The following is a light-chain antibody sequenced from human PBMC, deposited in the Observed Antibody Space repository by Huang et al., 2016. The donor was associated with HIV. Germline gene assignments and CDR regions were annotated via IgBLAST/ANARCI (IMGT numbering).Light chain of an antibody. Sequence: EIVLTQSPGTLSLSPGERATLSCRASQSVSNNYLAWYQQKPGQAPRLLIDGASSRATGIPNRFSGSWSGTDFTLTISRLEPEDFAVFYCQQYGSSPKTFGQGTKVEI. CDR2: GAS. CDR3: QQYGSSPKT. CDR1: QSVSNNY. J-gene: IGKJ1*01. V-gene: IGKV3-20*01.